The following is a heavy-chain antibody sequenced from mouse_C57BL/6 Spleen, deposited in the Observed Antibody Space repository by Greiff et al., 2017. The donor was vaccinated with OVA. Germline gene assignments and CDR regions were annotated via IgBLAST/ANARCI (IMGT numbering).Heavy chain of an antibody. CDR1: GYAFTNYL. J-gene: IGHJ2*01. CDR3: ARKDGNYLYYFDY. V-gene: IGHV1-54*01. Sequence: VQLQESGAELVRPGPSVKVSCKASGYAFTNYLIEWVKQRPGQGLEWIGVINPGSGGTNYNEKFKGKATLTADKSSSTAYMQLSSLTSEDSAVYFSARKDGNYLYYFDYWGQGTTLTVSS. CDR2: INPGSGGT. D-gene: IGHD2-1*01.